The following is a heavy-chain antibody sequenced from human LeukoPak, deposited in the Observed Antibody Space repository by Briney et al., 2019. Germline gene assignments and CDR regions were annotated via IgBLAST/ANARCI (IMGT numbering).Heavy chain of an antibody. Sequence: GGSLRLSCAASGFTFSNFGMHWVRQAPGRGLEWISIISGSGDSIYYANSVKGRFTISRDNSKNTVYLQMNSLRAEDTAVYYCAKNPDIVATYNYFDYWGQGSLVTVSS. V-gene: IGHV3-23*01. D-gene: IGHD5-12*01. CDR3: AKNPDIVATYNYFDY. CDR2: ISGSGDSI. CDR1: GFTFSNFG. J-gene: IGHJ4*02.